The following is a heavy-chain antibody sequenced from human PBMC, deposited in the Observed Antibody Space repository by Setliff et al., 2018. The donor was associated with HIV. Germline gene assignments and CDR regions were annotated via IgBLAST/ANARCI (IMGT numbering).Heavy chain of an antibody. CDR3: ATASSGGPFRGAFDI. CDR1: GYSFTSYW. Sequence: PGESLKISCEASGYSFTSYWIGWVRQLPGKGLEWMGIIYPGDSDTRYSPSFQGQVTISADKSISTAYLQWSSLKASDTAMYYCATASSGGPFRGAFDIWGQGTMVTVSS. J-gene: IGHJ3*02. D-gene: IGHD6-19*01. CDR2: IYPGDSDT. V-gene: IGHV5-51*01.